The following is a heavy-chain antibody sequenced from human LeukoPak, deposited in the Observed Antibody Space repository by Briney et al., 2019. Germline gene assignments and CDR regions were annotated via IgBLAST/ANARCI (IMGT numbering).Heavy chain of an antibody. D-gene: IGHD2/OR15-2a*01. CDR2: IIPIFGTA. J-gene: IGHJ3*02. CDR1: GGTFSSYA. Sequence: ASVKVSCKASGGTFSSYAISWVRHAPGQGLGWMGEIIPIFGTANYAQKFQGRVTITADESTSTAYKELSSLRSEDTAVYYCARDRHPSSGVRDFYGAFDIWGQGTMVTVSS. V-gene: IGHV1-69*13. CDR3: ARDRHPSSGVRDFYGAFDI.